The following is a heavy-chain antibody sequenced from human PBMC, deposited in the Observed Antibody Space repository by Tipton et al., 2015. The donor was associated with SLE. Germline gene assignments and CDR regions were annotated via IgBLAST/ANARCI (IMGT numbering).Heavy chain of an antibody. Sequence: TLSLTCAVSGASITSSDWWSWVRQPPGKGLEYIGEIHPRGSTNYKSSLRGRVTISVDKSKNQFSLQLTSVTAADTAVYYCARDGYCSTSNCRTSGYMDVWGKGTMVNVSS. CDR1: GASITSSDW. V-gene: IGHV4-4*02. CDR3: ARDGYCSTSNCRTSGYMDV. J-gene: IGHJ6*03. CDR2: IHPRGST. D-gene: IGHD2-2*01.